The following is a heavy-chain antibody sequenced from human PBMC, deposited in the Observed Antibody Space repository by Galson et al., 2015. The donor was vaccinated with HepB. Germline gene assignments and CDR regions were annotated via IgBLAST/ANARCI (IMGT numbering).Heavy chain of an antibody. J-gene: IGHJ3*02. D-gene: IGHD6-13*01. Sequence: SETLSLTCTVSGGSISSYYWSWIRQPPGKGLEWIGSIYYSGSTYYNPSLKSRVTISVDTSKNQFSLKLSSVTAADTAVYYCARPWGIAAAGVAFDIWGQGTMVTVSS. V-gene: IGHV4-59*05. CDR1: GGSISSYY. CDR3: ARPWGIAAAGVAFDI. CDR2: IYYSGST.